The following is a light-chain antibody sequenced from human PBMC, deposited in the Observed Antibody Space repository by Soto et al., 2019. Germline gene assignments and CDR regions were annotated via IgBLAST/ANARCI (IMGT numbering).Light chain of an antibody. J-gene: IGKJ1*01. CDR2: GAS. V-gene: IGKV1-39*01. CDR1: QTIRTS. Sequence: QMTQSPSSLSASVGARVTITCRASQTIRTSLNWYQQKPGKAPKLLIYGASTLQSGVPTRFSGTGSATYFTLTISSLQPEDFAIYYCQQRYTTPRTFGQGTKVEV. CDR3: QQRYTTPRT.